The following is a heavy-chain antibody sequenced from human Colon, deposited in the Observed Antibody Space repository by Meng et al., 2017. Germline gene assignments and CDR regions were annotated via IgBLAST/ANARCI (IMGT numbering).Heavy chain of an antibody. CDR2: IGASGATT. CDR3: ARVFGTYYFDC. CDR1: GFTFDTYA. J-gene: IGHJ4*02. D-gene: IGHD3-10*01. V-gene: IGHV3-23*04. Sequence: EVQLVEAGGGFVQPGGSLRLSCAASGFTFDTYAMRWVRQAPGKGLEWVSAIGASGATTYYADSVKGRFTISRDNSKSTVYLQMNGLRAEDTAVYYCARVFGTYYFDCWGQGTLVTVSS.